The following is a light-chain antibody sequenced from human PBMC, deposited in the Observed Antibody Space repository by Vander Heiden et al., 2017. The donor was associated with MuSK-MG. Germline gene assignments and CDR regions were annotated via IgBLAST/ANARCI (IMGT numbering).Light chain of an antibody. CDR3: SSCTSSSTLVV. CDR2: DVN. CDR1: SSDVGGSNC. Sequence: QSALTQPASVSGSPGQSITISCTGTSSDVGGSNCVSWYQQHPGKAPKLLIYDVNDGPSGVSNRFSGSKSGNTASLSISGLQAEDEADYYCSSCTSSSTLVVFGGGTKVIVL. V-gene: IGLV2-14*03. J-gene: IGLJ2*01.